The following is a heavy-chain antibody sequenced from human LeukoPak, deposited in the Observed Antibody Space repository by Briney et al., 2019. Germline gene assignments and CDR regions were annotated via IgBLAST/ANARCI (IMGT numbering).Heavy chain of an antibody. CDR2: ITYSGAT. Sequence: SQTLSLTCAVSGGSISSDSHSWSWIRQPPGRGLEWIAYITYSGATDYNPSLRSRVTISVDTSKNQFSLKLSSVTAADTAVYYCARVPQYYYYYMDVWGKGTTVTVSS. J-gene: IGHJ6*03. V-gene: IGHV4-30-4*07. CDR3: ARVPQYYYYYMDV. CDR1: GGSISSDSHS.